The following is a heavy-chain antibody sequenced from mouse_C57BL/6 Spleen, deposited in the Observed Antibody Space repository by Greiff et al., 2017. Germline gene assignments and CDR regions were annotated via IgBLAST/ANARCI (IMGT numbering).Heavy chain of an antibody. CDR1: GYAFTNYL. V-gene: IGHV1-54*01. CDR3: ARCYDGYYYFDY. D-gene: IGHD2-3*01. Sequence: VQLQESGAELVRPGTSVKVSCKASGYAFTNYLIEWVKQRPGQGLEWIGVINPGSGGTNYNEKFKGKATLTADKSSSTAYMQLSSLTSEDSAVYFCARCYDGYYYFDYWGQGTTLTVSS. J-gene: IGHJ2*01. CDR2: INPGSGGT.